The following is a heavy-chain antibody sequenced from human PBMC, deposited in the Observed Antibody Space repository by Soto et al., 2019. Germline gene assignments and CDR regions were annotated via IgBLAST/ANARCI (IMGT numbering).Heavy chain of an antibody. V-gene: IGHV3-23*01. Sequence: GSLRLSCAASEFTFSSYAMSWVRQAPGKGLEWVSAISGSGGSTYYADSVKGRFTISRDNSKNTLYLQMNSLRAEDTAVYYCAKYSSGWFSYYFDYWGQGTLVTVSS. J-gene: IGHJ4*02. CDR1: EFTFSSYA. CDR2: ISGSGGST. CDR3: AKYSSGWFSYYFDY. D-gene: IGHD6-19*01.